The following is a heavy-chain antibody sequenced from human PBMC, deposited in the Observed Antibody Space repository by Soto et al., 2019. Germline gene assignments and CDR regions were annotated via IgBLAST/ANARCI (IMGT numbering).Heavy chain of an antibody. CDR2: MNPNSGNT. CDR1: GYTFTSYD. CDR3: ARGKRKAARNWFDP. J-gene: IGHJ5*02. V-gene: IGHV1-8*01. D-gene: IGHD6-6*01. Sequence: ASVKVSCKASGYTFTSYDINWVRQATGQGLEWMGWMNPNSGNTGYAQKFQGRVTMTRNTSISTAYMELSSLRSEDTAVYYCARGKRKAARNWFDPWGQGTLVTVSS.